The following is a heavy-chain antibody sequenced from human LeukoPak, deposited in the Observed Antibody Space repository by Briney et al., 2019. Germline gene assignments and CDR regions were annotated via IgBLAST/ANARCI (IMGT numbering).Heavy chain of an antibody. CDR3: ARQKWEQQGRDYYFNGLDV. D-gene: IGHD1/OR15-1a*01. CDR2: IYLYGTT. CDR1: IGSISSSKW. V-gene: IGHV4-4*02. J-gene: IGHJ6*02. Sequence: SETLSLTCSVSIGSISSSKWWSWVRQSPVKGLEWIGEIYLYGTTNYNPSFTSRVTMSVNRSRNQFSLKLTSVTAADTAVYYCARQKWEQQGRDYYFNGLDVWGPGTTVIVSS.